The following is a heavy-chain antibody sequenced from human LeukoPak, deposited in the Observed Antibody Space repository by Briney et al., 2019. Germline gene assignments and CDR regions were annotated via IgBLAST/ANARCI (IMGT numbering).Heavy chain of an antibody. CDR2: IYYSGST. V-gene: IGHV4-30-4*08. CDR3: ARAHYDSSGYYIDDY. J-gene: IGHJ4*02. CDR1: GGSISSVSYY. Sequence: PSATLSLTCTVSGGSISSVSYYWSWIRQPAGKGREWIGYIYYSGSTYYNPSLKSRVTISVDTSKNQFSLKLSSVTAADTAVYYCARAHYDSSGYYIDDYWGQGTLLTVSS. D-gene: IGHD3-22*01.